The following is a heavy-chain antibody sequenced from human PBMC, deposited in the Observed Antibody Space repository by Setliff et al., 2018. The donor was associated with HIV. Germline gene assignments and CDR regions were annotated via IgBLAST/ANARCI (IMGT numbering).Heavy chain of an antibody. CDR3: ARAETDYYYFLVN. D-gene: IGHD3-9*01. CDR1: GFKFSSSA. J-gene: IGHJ4*02. Sequence: GGSLRLSCAASGFKFSSSALHWVRQVPGKGLEWVAVLSYQGTNIYYADSVRGRFTVSRDTSRKTFYLEMNSLRPEDTALYLCARAETDYYYFLVNWGQGTLVTVSS. CDR2: LSYQGTNI. V-gene: IGHV3-30*01.